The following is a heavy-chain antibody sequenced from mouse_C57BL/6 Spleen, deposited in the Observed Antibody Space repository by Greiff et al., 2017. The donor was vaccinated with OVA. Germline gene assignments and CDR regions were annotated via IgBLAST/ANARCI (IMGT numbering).Heavy chain of an antibody. CDR1: GYTFTSYW. D-gene: IGHD4-1*01. CDR2: IYPSDSET. V-gene: IGHV1-61*01. CDR3: ARWDLVMDY. J-gene: IGHJ4*01. Sequence: QVQLQQPGAELVRPGSSVKLSCKASGYTFTSYWMDWVKQRPGQGLAWIGNIYPSDSETHYNQKFKDKATLTVDKSSSTAYMQLSSLTSEDSAVYYCARWDLVMDYWGQGTSVTVSS.